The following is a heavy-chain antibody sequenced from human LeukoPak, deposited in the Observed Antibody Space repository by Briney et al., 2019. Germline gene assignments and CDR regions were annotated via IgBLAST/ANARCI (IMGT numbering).Heavy chain of an antibody. V-gene: IGHV3-33*08. D-gene: IGHD4-11*01. Sequence: GGSLRLSCAASGFTFSDYSMNWVRQAPGKGLEWVAVIWSDGSNRFYAGSVKGRFTISRDNSQNTLFLQMNSLRAEDTAMYYCARDAQRGFDYSNSLEYWGHGTLVTVSS. J-gene: IGHJ4*01. CDR3: ARDAQRGFDYSNSLEY. CDR1: GFTFSDYS. CDR2: IWSDGSNR.